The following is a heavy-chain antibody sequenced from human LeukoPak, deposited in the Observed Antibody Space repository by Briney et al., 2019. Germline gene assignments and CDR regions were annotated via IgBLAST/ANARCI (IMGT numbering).Heavy chain of an antibody. D-gene: IGHD3-10*01. V-gene: IGHV3-30*18. CDR1: GFTFSSYG. CDR2: ISYDGSNK. CDR3: AKDVGFGELPNWFDP. Sequence: AGGSLRLSCAASGFTFSSYGMHWVRQAPGKGLEWVAVISYDGSNKYYADSVKGRFTISRDNSKNTLYLQMNSLRAEDTAVYYCAKDVGFGELPNWFDPWGQGTLVTVSS. J-gene: IGHJ5*02.